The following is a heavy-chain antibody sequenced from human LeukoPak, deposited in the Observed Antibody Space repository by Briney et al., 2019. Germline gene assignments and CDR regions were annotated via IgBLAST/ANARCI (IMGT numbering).Heavy chain of an antibody. V-gene: IGHV4-59*08. CDR1: GGSISSYY. D-gene: IGHD2-2*01. J-gene: IGHJ5*02. CDR3: ARHGASIVLVPAASVAAVPNWFDP. Sequence: SETLSLTCTVSGGSISSYYWSWIRQPPGKGLEWIGYIYYSGSTIYNPSLKSRVTISVDTSKNQFSLKLSSVTAADTAMYYCARHGASIVLVPAASVAAVPNWFDPWGQGTLVTVSS. CDR2: IYYSGST.